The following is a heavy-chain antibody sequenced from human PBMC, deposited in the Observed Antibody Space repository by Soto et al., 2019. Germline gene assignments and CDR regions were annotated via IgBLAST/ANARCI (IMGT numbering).Heavy chain of an antibody. Sequence: QVQLQESGPGLVKPSQTLSITCTVSGGSISSGGYSWSLIRQHPENGLAWIGSISYSGSTYYNPSLRSRVTIAVDTSKDQFYLMRSCVSAADTAVYYCALAGDDFVLESYRYTPFDYWGRGTLVTVSS. V-gene: IGHV4-31*03. J-gene: IGHJ4*02. CDR2: ISYSGST. CDR1: GGSISSGGYS. CDR3: ALAGDDFVLESYRYTPFDY. D-gene: IGHD3-16*02.